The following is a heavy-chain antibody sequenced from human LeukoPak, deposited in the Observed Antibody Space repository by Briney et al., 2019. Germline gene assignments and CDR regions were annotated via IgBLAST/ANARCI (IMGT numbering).Heavy chain of an antibody. CDR2: IYYSGST. CDR3: ARVPQSIAARYERDAFDI. Sequence: SQTLSLTCTVSGASISSGDYYWSWIRQPPGKGLEWIGYIYYSGSTYYNPSLKSRVTISVDTSKNQFSLKLSSVTAADTAVYYCARVPQSIAARYERDAFDIWGQGTMVTVSS. CDR1: GASISSGDYY. V-gene: IGHV4-30-4*01. D-gene: IGHD6-6*01. J-gene: IGHJ3*02.